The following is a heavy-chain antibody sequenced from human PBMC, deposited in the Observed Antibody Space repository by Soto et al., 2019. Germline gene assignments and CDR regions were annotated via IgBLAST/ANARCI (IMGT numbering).Heavy chain of an antibody. D-gene: IGHD1-7*01. Sequence: PGGSLRLSCAASGFTFDDYAMHWVRQAPGKCLEWVSLISWDGGSTYYADSVKGRFTISRDNSKNSLYLQMNSLRAEDTALYYCAKVLELRSFNGMDVWGQGTTVTVSS. CDR1: GFTFDDYA. CDR2: ISWDGGST. V-gene: IGHV3-43D*04. J-gene: IGHJ6*02. CDR3: AKVLELRSFNGMDV.